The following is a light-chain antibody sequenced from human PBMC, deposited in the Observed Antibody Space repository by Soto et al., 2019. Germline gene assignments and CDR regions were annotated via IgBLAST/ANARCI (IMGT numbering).Light chain of an antibody. CDR1: QDIAIY. CDR3: QQYGDSPIT. V-gene: IGKV1-9*01. J-gene: IGKJ5*01. CDR2: AAS. Sequence: IQLTQSPSSLSASVGDRVAITCRASQDIAIYLAWYQQKPGEAPKLLIYAASTLYGGVPSRFSGSGSGTEFTLTITRLEPEDFALYYCQQYGDSPITFGQGTRLEIK.